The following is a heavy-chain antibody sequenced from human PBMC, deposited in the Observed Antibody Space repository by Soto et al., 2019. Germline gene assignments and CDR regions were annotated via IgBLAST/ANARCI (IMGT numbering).Heavy chain of an antibody. V-gene: IGHV1-18*04. CDR1: GYTFTSYT. D-gene: IGHD3-10*01. Sequence: QVQLVQSGAEVRKPGASVKVSCKASGYTFTSYTFSWVRQAPGQGLEWMGWISVNNGNVRYAQKLQGRVTMTTDTSTSTGSVEVWSLSSDDTAVYYCARQKGINNYYGMDVWGQGTTVTVSS. J-gene: IGHJ6*02. CDR3: ARQKGINNYYGMDV. CDR2: ISVNNGNV.